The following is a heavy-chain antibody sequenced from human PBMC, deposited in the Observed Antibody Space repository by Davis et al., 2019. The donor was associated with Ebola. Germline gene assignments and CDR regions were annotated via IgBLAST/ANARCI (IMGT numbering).Heavy chain of an antibody. CDR3: AREGGLVRVSYGMDV. D-gene: IGHD2-21*01. J-gene: IGHJ6*04. Sequence: GSLRLSCTVSGGSISSYYWTWIRQLPGKGLEWIAYMLYSGSTNYNPSLKSRVTISVDTSKNQFSLKLGSVTAADKAVYYCAREGGLVRVSYGMDVWGKGTTVTVSS. CDR2: MLYSGST. CDR1: GGSISSYY. V-gene: IGHV4-59*01.